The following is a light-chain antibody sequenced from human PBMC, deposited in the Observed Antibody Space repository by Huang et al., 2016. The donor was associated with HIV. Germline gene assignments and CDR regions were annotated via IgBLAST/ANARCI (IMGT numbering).Light chain of an antibody. V-gene: IGKV1-33*01. J-gene: IGKJ2*02. Sequence: DIQMTQSPSSLSASVGDRVTLACQATHDVDDYLNWYQQKPGKAPKHLISQTSTLQTGVPLRFSGSGSGTHFTFIISGLQPEDAATYFCQQFESLPRTFGQGTKVEI. CDR2: QTS. CDR3: QQFESLPRT. CDR1: HDVDDY.